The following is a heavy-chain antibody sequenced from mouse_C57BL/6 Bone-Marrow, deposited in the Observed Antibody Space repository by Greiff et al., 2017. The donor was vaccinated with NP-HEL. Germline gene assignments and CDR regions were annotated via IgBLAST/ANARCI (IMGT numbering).Heavy chain of an antibody. CDR1: GYTFTSYG. CDR3: AREASYYSNTFAY. D-gene: IGHD2-5*01. J-gene: IGHJ3*01. V-gene: IGHV1-81*01. Sequence: QAQLQQSGAELARPGASVTLSCKASGYTFTSYGISWVKQRTGQGLEWIGEIYPRSGNTYYNEKFKGKATLTADKSSSTAYMELRSLTSEDSAVYFCAREASYYSNTFAYWGQGTLVTVSA. CDR2: IYPRSGNT.